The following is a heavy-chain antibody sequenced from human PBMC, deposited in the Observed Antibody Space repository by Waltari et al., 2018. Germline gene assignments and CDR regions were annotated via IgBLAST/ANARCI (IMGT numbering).Heavy chain of an antibody. V-gene: IGHV1-24*01. J-gene: IGHJ4*02. CDR3: ATDSRYSSSAEFGY. CDR2: FVPEDGET. Sequence: QVQLVQSGAEVKKPGASVKVSCKVSGYTLTELSMHWVRQAPGKGLEWMGGFVPEDGETSYAQKFQGRGTMTEDTSTDTAYMELSSLRSEDTAVYYCATDSRYSSSAEFGYWGQGTLVTVSS. D-gene: IGHD6-6*01. CDR1: GYTLTELS.